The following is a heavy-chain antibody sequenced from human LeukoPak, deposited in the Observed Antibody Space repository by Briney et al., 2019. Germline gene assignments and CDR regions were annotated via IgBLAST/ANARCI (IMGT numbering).Heavy chain of an antibody. CDR1: GYTFFTYA. CDR3: ARGCCSRTSCQYYFDY. D-gene: IGHD2-2*01. Sequence: ASVKVSCKTSGYTFFTYAIHWARQAPGHRLEWMGWINAGSGDTKYSHNFQGRVTITRDTSASTAYMELSSLRSEDTAVYYCARGCCSRTSCQYYFDYWGQGTQVTVSS. J-gene: IGHJ4*02. CDR2: INAGSGDT. V-gene: IGHV1-3*01.